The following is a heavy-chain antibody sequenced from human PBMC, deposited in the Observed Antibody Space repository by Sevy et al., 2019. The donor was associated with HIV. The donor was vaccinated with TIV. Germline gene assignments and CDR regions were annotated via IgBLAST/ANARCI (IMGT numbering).Heavy chain of an antibody. V-gene: IGHV1-3*01. CDR2: INAGNGNT. CDR3: ASEIRRGDAFDI. J-gene: IGHJ3*02. D-gene: IGHD3-10*01. CDR1: GYTFTSYA. Sequence: ASVKVSCKASGYTFTSYAMHWVRQAPGQRLEWMGCINAGNGNTKYSQKFQGRVTITRDTSASTAYMELSSLRSEDTAVYYCASEIRRGDAFDIWGRGTMVTVSS.